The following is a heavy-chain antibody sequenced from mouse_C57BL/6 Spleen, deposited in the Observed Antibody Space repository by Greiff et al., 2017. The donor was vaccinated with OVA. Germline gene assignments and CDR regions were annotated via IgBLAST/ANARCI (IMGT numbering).Heavy chain of an antibody. CDR2: IWRGGST. CDR3: ATVIYYDYDEGYFDV. CDR1: GFSLTSYG. D-gene: IGHD2-4*01. J-gene: IGHJ1*03. Sequence: VKVEESGPGLVQPSQSLSITCTVSGFSLTSYGVHWVRQSPGKGLEWLGVIWRGGSTDYNAAFMSRLSITKDNSKSQVFFKMNSLQADDTAIYYCATVIYYDYDEGYFDVWGTGTTVTVSS. V-gene: IGHV2-5*01.